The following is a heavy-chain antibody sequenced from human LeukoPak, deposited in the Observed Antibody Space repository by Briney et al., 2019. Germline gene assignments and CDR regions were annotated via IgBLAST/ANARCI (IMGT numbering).Heavy chain of an antibody. V-gene: IGHV4-39*07. CDR2: INYSGNT. CDR1: GGSISSSSYY. D-gene: IGHD5-12*01. CDR3: ARATSSYFYYMDV. Sequence: PSETLSLTCTVSGGSISSSSYYWGWIRQPPGKGLQWIGSINYSGNTYYNPSLKSRVTISADTSKNQFSLNVSSVTAADTAVYYCARATSSYFYYMDVWGKGTTVTISS. J-gene: IGHJ6*03.